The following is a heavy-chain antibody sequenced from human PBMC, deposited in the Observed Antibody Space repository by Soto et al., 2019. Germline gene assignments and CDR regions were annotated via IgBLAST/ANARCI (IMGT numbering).Heavy chain of an antibody. CDR1: GYSFTSYW. V-gene: IGHV5-51*01. J-gene: IGHJ5*02. CDR2: IYPGDSDT. CDR3: ARVGFWSGYYYNWFDP. D-gene: IGHD3-3*01. Sequence: PGESLKISCKGSGYSFTSYWIGWVRQMPGKGLEWMGIIYPGDSDTRYSPSFQGQVTISADKSIRTAYLQWSSLKASDTAVYYCARVGFWSGYYYNWFDPWGQGTLVTVSS.